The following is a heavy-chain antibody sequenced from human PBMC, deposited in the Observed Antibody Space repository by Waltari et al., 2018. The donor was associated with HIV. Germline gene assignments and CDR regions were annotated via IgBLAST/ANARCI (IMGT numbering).Heavy chain of an antibody. D-gene: IGHD5-18*01. CDR1: GFTFRNYW. CDR3: GRARDSYGNYGMDV. V-gene: IGHV3-7*01. J-gene: IGHJ6*02. CDR2: IKRDGSTK. Sequence: EVQLVESGGGLVQPGGSLRLSCTASGFTFRNYWMNLVRQAPGKGLEWVANIKRDGSTKYYVDSVRGRFTVSRDNANNSLYLQMSSLRAEDTAVYYCGRARDSYGNYGMDVWGQGTTVTVSS.